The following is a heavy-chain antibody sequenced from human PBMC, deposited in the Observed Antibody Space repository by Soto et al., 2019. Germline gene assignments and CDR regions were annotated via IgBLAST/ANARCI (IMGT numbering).Heavy chain of an antibody. CDR2: INPNSGGT. J-gene: IGHJ5*02. Sequence: ASVKVSCKASGYTFTGYYMHWVRQAPGQGLEWMGWINPNSGGTNYAQKFQGRVTMTRDTSISTAYMELSRLRSDDTAVYYCARAITYDFWSGVNWFDPWGQGTLVTVSS. V-gene: IGHV1-2*02. CDR1: GYTFTGYY. D-gene: IGHD3-3*01. CDR3: ARAITYDFWSGVNWFDP.